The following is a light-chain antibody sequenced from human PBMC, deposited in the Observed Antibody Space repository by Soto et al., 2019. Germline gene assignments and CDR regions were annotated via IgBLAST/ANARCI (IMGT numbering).Light chain of an antibody. CDR2: GAS. CDR1: QSFNSIY. J-gene: IGKJ1*01. V-gene: IGKV3-20*01. Sequence: EIVLTRSPGTLSLSPGEISTLSCRASQSFNSIYLAWYQQKPGQAPRLLIYGASSRATGIPDKLSGSASGTEFTLTISRLAPEDFAVYYCQQYGSSRTFGQGTQVDI. CDR3: QQYGSSRT.